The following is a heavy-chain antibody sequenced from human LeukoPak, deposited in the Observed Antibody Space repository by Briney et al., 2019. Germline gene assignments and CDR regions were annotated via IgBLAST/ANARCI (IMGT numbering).Heavy chain of an antibody. CDR3: ARDATEELLRYFDWLPPHFQH. CDR1: GGSISSSSYY. Sequence: SETLSLTCTVSGGSISSSSYYWGWIRQPPGKGLEWIGSIYYSGSTYYNPSLKSRVTISVDTSKNQFSLKLSSVTAADTAVYYCARDATEELLRYFDWLPPHFQHWGQGTLVTVSS. J-gene: IGHJ1*01. CDR2: IYYSGST. V-gene: IGHV4-39*07. D-gene: IGHD3-9*01.